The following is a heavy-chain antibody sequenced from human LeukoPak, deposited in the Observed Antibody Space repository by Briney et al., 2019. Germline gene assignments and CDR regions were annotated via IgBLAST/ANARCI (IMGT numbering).Heavy chain of an antibody. Sequence: PSETLSLTCTVSGASISHYYWSWIRQPPGKGLEWIGYIYGSGYTKYNPSLKSRVTISVDMSKNHFSLKLTSVTAADTAVYYCARAGGDHPFDPWGQGALVTVSS. D-gene: IGHD4-17*01. CDR3: ARAGGDHPFDP. CDR2: IYGSGYT. J-gene: IGHJ5*02. CDR1: GASISHYY. V-gene: IGHV4-59*01.